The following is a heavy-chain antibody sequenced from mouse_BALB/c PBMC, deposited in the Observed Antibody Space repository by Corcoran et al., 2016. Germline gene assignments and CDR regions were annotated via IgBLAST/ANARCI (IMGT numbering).Heavy chain of an antibody. CDR1: GYTFSSYW. J-gene: IGHJ3*01. CDR2: ILPGSGST. CDR3: ARRYRYDRAAY. D-gene: IGHD2-14*01. V-gene: IGHV1-9*01. Sequence: QVQLQQSGAELMKPGASVKISCKATGYTFSSYWIEWVKQRPGHGLEWIGEILPGSGSTNYNEKFKGKATFTADTSSNTAYMQLSSLTSEDSAVYYCARRYRYDRAAYWGQGTLVTVSA.